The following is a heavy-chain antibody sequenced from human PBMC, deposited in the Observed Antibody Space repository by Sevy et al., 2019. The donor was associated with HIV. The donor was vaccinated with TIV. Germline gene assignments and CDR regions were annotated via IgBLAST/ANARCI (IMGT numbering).Heavy chain of an antibody. J-gene: IGHJ4*02. CDR3: TRDTRRITMIVVAEGDYFDY. D-gene: IGHD3-22*01. Sequence: GESLKISCTASGFTFGDYAMSWFRQAPGKGLEWVGFIRSKAYGGITEYAASVKGRFTISRDDSKSIAYLQMNSLKTEDTAVYYCTRDTRRITMIVVAEGDYFDYWGQGTLVTVSS. CDR2: IRSKAYGGIT. V-gene: IGHV3-49*03. CDR1: GFTFGDYA.